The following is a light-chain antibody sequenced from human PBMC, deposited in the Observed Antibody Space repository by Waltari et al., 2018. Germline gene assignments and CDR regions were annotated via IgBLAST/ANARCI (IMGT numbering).Light chain of an antibody. CDR1: SRDVGGYNH. CDR2: EVT. CDR3: TSYGGSNNFVI. Sequence: QSALTQPPSASGSPGQSVTISCTGTSRDVGGYNHVSWYQQYPDKAPKLIIYEVTKRPSGVPDRFSDSKSGNTASLTVSGLQAEDEADYYCTSYGGSNNFVIFGGGTKLTVL. J-gene: IGLJ2*01. V-gene: IGLV2-8*01.